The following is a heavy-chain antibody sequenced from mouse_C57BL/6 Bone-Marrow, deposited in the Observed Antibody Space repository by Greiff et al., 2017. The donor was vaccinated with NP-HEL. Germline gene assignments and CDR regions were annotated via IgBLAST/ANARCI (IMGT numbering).Heavy chain of an antibody. J-gene: IGHJ2*01. CDR1: GYSITSGYD. CDR2: ISYSGST. Sequence: VQLQQSGPGMVKPSQSLSLTCTVTGYSITSGYDWHWIRHFPGNKLEWMGYISYSGSTNYNPSLKSRISITHDTSKNHFFLKLNSVTTEDTATYYCARRSNWKGYFDYWGQGTTLTVSS. V-gene: IGHV3-1*01. CDR3: ARRSNWKGYFDY.